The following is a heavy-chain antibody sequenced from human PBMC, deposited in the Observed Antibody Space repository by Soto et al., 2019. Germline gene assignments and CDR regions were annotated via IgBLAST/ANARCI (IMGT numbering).Heavy chain of an antibody. J-gene: IGHJ5*02. CDR3: ASSLRYFDWLLSFYWFDP. CDR1: GGSINSGGYS. D-gene: IGHD3-9*01. CDR2: IYHTGST. V-gene: IGHV4-30-2*03. Sequence: TLSLTCTVSGGSINSGGYSWTWIRQPPGKGLEWIGFIYHTGSTYYNPSLKSRVTISVDTSKNQFSLKLSSVTAADTAVHYCASSLRYFDWLLSFYWFDPWGQGTLVTVSS.